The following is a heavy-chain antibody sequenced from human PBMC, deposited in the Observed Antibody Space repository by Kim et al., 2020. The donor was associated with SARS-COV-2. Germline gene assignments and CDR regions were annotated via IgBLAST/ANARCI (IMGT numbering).Heavy chain of an antibody. CDR2: IYYSGST. CDR1: GGSISSGGYY. J-gene: IGHJ6*02. D-gene: IGHD2-21*02. CDR3: ARMLGDEWTNNDYYYGMDV. V-gene: IGHV4-31*03. Sequence: SETLSLTCTVSGGSISSGGYYWSWIRQHPGKGLEWIGYIYYSGSTYYNPSLKSRVTISVDTSKNQFSLKLSSVTAADTAVYYCARMLGDEWTNNDYYYGMDVWGQVTTVTVSS.